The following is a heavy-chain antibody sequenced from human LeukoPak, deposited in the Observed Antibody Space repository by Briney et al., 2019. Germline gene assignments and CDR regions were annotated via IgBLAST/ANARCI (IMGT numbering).Heavy chain of an antibody. J-gene: IGHJ3*01. D-gene: IGHD3-3*01. CDR1: GVSISPYY. Sequence: SETLSLTCAVSGVSISPYYWAWIRQPPGKGLEWIGYIHTSGSNNQYPSLKSRVTISVDKSKNHFSLRLTSVTAADTAVYYCARLSAAVHLGAFDLWGQGRMVTVSS. CDR2: IHTSGSN. V-gene: IGHV4-4*09. CDR3: ARLSAAVHLGAFDL.